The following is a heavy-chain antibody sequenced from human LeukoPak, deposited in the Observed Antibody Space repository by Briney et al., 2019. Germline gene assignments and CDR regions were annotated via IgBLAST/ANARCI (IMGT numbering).Heavy chain of an antibody. CDR2: ISGNSVI. Sequence: GGSLRLPCATSVFTFSDYSMNWVRQAPGKGLEWVSYISGNSVIYYADSVRGRFTISRDNAKNSLYLQMNSLRDEDTAVYYCAREGYYGAFDIWGQGTMVTVSS. J-gene: IGHJ3*02. D-gene: IGHD3-10*01. CDR1: VFTFSDYS. V-gene: IGHV3-48*02. CDR3: AREGYYGAFDI.